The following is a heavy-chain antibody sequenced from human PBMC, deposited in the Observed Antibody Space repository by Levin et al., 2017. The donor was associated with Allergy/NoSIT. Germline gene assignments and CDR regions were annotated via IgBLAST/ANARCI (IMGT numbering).Heavy chain of an antibody. CDR2: ISHDENFR. V-gene: IGHV3-33*01. CDR3: ATDGNTYFDY. J-gene: IGHJ4*02. CDR1: GPTFSNYG. Sequence: AGGSLRLSCAASGPTFSNYGMHWVRHTPANGLEWVSVISHDENFRDYADSAKGRFTISRDNYKNTLSLHMNSLRAEDTAMYYCATDGNTYFDYWGQGTLVTVSS.